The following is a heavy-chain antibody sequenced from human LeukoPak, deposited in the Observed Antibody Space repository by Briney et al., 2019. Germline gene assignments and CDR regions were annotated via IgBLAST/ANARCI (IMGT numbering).Heavy chain of an antibody. V-gene: IGHV3-48*03. CDR3: ALLAVASDFDY. CDR2: IGSSGTTI. D-gene: IGHD6-19*01. J-gene: IGHJ4*02. CDR1: GFPFSIYE. Sequence: PGGSLRLSCAVSGFPFSIYEMNWVRQASGKGLEWVSNIGSSGTTIYYEDSVKGRFSISRDNAKSSLYLQMNSLRVEDTAVYYCALLAVASDFDYWGQGALVTVSS.